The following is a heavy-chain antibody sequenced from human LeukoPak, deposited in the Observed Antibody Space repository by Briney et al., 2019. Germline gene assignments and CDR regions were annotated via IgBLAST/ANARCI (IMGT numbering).Heavy chain of an antibody. CDR2: ISYDGSNK. CDR3: ARDDDYGDV. V-gene: IGHV3-30*19. CDR1: GFSFSTYG. J-gene: IGHJ6*03. Sequence: GGSLRLSCAASGFSFSTYGMHWVRQAPGKGLEWVAVISYDGSNKYYADSVKGRFTISRDNSKNTLYLQMNSLRAEDTAVYYCARDDDYGDVWGKGTTVTVSS.